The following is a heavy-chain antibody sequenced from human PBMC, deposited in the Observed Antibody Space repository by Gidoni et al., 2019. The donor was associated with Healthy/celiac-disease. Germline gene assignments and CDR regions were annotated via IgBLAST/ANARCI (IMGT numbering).Heavy chain of an antibody. CDR1: GFTFSSYW. CDR2: RKQDGSEK. Sequence: EVQLVESGGGLVQRGWSLSLSCAASGFTFSSYWMSWVRQAPGTGLEWVANRKQDGSEKYYVDSVKGRFTISRDNAKNSLYLQMNSLRAEDTAVYYCARGPRDSGFDYWGQGTLVTVSS. J-gene: IGHJ4*02. V-gene: IGHV3-7*01. D-gene: IGHD6-25*01. CDR3: ARGPRDSGFDY.